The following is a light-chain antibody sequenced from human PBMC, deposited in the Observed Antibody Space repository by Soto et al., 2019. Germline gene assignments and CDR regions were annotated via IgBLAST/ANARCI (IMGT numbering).Light chain of an antibody. CDR3: AAWDDSLNGVV. Sequence: QSVLTQPPSASGTHGQRVTISCSGSSSNIGSNTVNWYQQLPGTAPQLLMYSNNERPSGVPDRFSGSKSRTSASLAISGLQSEDEADYYCAAWDDSLNGVVFGGGTKVTVL. V-gene: IGLV1-44*01. J-gene: IGLJ2*01. CDR2: SNN. CDR1: SSNIGSNT.